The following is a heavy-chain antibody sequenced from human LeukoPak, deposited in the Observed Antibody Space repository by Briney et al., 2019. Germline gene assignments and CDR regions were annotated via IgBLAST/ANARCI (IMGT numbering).Heavy chain of an antibody. Sequence: GGSLRLSCAASGFTFGSYTMNWVSQAPGKGLEWVSSISSRSSYIQYADSVKGRFTISRDNAKNSLYLQMNSLRAEDTAVYYCAGDSGTGTAGYMDVWGKGTTVTVSS. CDR2: ISSRSSYI. D-gene: IGHD1-7*01. CDR1: GFTFGSYT. CDR3: AGDSGTGTAGYMDV. J-gene: IGHJ6*03. V-gene: IGHV3-21*01.